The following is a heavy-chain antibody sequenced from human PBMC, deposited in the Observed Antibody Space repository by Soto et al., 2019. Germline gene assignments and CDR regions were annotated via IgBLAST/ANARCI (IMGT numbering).Heavy chain of an antibody. CDR2: IRGDGGQT. D-gene: IGHD3-10*01. Sequence: GGSLRLSCSASGFTFRNFGMAWVRQAPGKGLHWVSTIRGDGGQTHYTDSVMGRFTISRDNSKNTLYLQMNSLRAEDTAVYYCAKVITMVRGVISDAFDIWGQGTMVTVSS. CDR3: AKVITMVRGVISDAFDI. J-gene: IGHJ3*02. V-gene: IGHV3-23*01. CDR1: GFTFRNFG.